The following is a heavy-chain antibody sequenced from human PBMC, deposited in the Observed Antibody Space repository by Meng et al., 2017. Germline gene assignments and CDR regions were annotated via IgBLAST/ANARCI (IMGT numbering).Heavy chain of an antibody. V-gene: IGHV7-4-1*02. J-gene: IGHJ4*02. CDR3: ARETDYYGSGSYTTNFDY. CDR2: INTNTGNP. CDR1: GYTFTSYA. Sequence: ASAKVFCQASGYTFTSYAMNWLRQAPGQGLEWMGWINTNTGNPTYAQGFTGRFVFSLDTSVSTAYLQISSLKAEDTAVYYCARETDYYGSGSYTTNFDYWGQGTLVTVAS. D-gene: IGHD3-10*01.